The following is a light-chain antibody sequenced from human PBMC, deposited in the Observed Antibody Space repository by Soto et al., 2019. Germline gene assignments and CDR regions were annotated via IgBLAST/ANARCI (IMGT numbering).Light chain of an antibody. CDR1: QRISSY. CDR2: DAS. J-gene: IGKJ1*01. V-gene: IGKV3-11*01. Sequence: EVVLTQSPDTLSLPPGERATLSCRASQRISSYLAWYQQKPGQAPRLLIYDASSRATGIPARFSGSGSGTDFTLPISSLEPEDFAVYYCQQLTDWPPQWTFGQGTKGEIK. CDR3: QQLTDWPPQWT.